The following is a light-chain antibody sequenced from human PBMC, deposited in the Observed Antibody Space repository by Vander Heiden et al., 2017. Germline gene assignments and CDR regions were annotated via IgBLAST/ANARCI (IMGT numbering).Light chain of an antibody. J-gene: IGKJ4*01. Sequence: EIVLTQSPPTLSLSPGESATLSCRARQSVSSYLAWYQQTPGQAPRLLIYDASNRATGVPARFSGSGSERDFTLTISSLEPEDFAIYYCQQRSNWPAAFGGGTMVEIK. CDR3: QQRSNWPAA. V-gene: IGKV3-11*02. CDR1: QSVSSY. CDR2: DAS.